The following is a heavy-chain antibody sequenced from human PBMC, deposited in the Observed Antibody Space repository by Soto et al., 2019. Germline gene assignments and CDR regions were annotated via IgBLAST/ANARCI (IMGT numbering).Heavy chain of an antibody. J-gene: IGHJ4*02. V-gene: IGHV3-21*01. D-gene: IGHD6-19*01. CDR1: GFTFSSYS. Sequence: SGGSLRLSCAASGFTFSSYSMNWVRQAPGKGLEWVSSISSSSSYIYYADSVKGRFTISRDNAKNSLYLQMNSLRAEDTAVYYCARDSSGWYDFDYWGQGTLVTVS. CDR2: ISSSSSYI. CDR3: ARDSSGWYDFDY.